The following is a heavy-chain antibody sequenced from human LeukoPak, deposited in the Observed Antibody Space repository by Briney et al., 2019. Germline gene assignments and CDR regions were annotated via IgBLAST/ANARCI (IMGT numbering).Heavy chain of an antibody. CDR3: VRGYCSGACYSDRDNWFDP. Sequence: GGSLRLSCATSGFAFQTYALSWVRQAPGKGLEWVSTISGSGGHTYHADSVKGRFTISRDNSRDTLYLQMNSLRAEDTAVYYCVRGYCSGACYSDRDNWFDPWGQGTLVTVSS. J-gene: IGHJ5*02. D-gene: IGHD2-15*01. CDR1: GFAFQTYA. CDR2: ISGSGGHT. V-gene: IGHV3-23*01.